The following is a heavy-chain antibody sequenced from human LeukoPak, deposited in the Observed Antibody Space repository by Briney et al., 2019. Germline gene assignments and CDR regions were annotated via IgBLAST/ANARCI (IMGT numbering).Heavy chain of an antibody. J-gene: IGHJ6*02. CDR2: IKQDGSEK. Sequence: PGGSLRLSCAASGFTFSSYWMSWVRQARAKGLEWVANIKQDGSEKYYVDSVKGRFTISRDNAKNSLYLQMNSLRAEDTAVYYCAREMTIFGVVNSYYGMDVWGQGTTVTVSS. V-gene: IGHV3-7*05. D-gene: IGHD3-3*01. CDR3: AREMTIFGVVNSYYGMDV. CDR1: GFTFSSYW.